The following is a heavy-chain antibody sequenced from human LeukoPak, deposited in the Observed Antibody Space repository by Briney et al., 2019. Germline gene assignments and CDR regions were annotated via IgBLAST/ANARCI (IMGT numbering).Heavy chain of an antibody. J-gene: IGHJ4*02. Sequence: SLRLSCAASGFTFDDYAMHWVRQAPGKGLEWVSGISWNSGSIGYADSVKGRFTISRDNAKNSLYLQMNSLRAEDTAVYYCARGALRDFDYWGQGTLVTVSS. CDR1: GFTFDDYA. CDR3: ARGALRDFDY. V-gene: IGHV3-9*01. D-gene: IGHD4-17*01. CDR2: ISWNSGSI.